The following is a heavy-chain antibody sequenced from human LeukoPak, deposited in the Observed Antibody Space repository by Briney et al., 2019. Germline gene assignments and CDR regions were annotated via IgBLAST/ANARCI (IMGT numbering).Heavy chain of an antibody. V-gene: IGHV3-74*01. D-gene: IGHD3-10*01. J-gene: IGHJ6*02. CDR3: AKDSSGGVLLWFGESYGMDV. Sequence: GGSLRLSCAASGFTFSSYWMHWVRHAPGKGLVWVSRINTDGSSTSYADSVKGRFTISRDNAKNSLYLQMNSLRAEDTALYYCAKDSSGGVLLWFGESYGMDVWGQGTTVTVSS. CDR1: GFTFSSYW. CDR2: INTDGSST.